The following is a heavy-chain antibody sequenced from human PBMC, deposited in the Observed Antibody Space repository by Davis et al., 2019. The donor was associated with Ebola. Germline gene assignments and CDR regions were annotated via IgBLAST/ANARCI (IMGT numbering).Heavy chain of an antibody. D-gene: IGHD6-19*01. Sequence: GESLKISCAASGFTFSNYVMSWVRQAPGQGLEWVSAISGSGGNTYYADSVKGRFTISRDNSKNTLYLQMNSLRAEDTAVYYCAKEFMAGKEADGWGQGTLVTVSS. CDR1: GFTFSNYV. CDR2: ISGSGGNT. CDR3: AKEFMAGKEADG. J-gene: IGHJ4*02. V-gene: IGHV3-23*01.